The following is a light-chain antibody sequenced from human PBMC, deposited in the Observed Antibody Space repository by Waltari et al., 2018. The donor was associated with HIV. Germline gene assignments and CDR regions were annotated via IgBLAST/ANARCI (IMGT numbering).Light chain of an antibody. CDR2: KDN. Sequence: HELTHPPRRSASPAQAPGVTCGVVKLPTKYTNWYQQKPGQAPILVIYKDNERPSGIPKRFSGSRSGTTVTLTISGVQAEDEADYYCRSAENSGTWVFGGGTKLTVL. CDR3: RSAENSGTWV. J-gene: IGLJ3*02. V-gene: IGLV3-25*03. CDR1: KLPTKY.